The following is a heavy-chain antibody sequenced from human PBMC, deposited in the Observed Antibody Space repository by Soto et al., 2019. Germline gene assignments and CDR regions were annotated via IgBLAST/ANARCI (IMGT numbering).Heavy chain of an antibody. CDR3: ARVIRTEYPKQLLIPGDY. CDR1: GYTFTNYD. J-gene: IGHJ4*02. Sequence: QVQLVQSGADVKKPGASVKVSCKASGYTFTNYDIGWVRQAPGQGLEWMGWISAYKGNTHYTQNFQGRLTMTTDTSTSTAYMELRSLRSDDTAVYFCARVIRTEYPKQLLIPGDYWGQGTLVTVSS. D-gene: IGHD3-10*01. CDR2: ISAYKGNT. V-gene: IGHV1-18*04.